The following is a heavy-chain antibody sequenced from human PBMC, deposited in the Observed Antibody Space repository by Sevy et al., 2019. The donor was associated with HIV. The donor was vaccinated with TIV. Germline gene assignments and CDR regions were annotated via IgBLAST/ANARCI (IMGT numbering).Heavy chain of an antibody. CDR2: INEDGSEK. J-gene: IGHJ4*02. Sequence: GGSLRLSCADSGLIFSNYWVSWVRQAPGKGLEWVAIINEDGSEKYYSDSVKGRFTIARDNAKNSVYLQMNSLRVEDTAVYYCTRDWARAFDYWVQGTLVTVSS. CDR1: GLIFSNYW. D-gene: IGHD7-27*01. CDR3: TRDWARAFDY. V-gene: IGHV3-7*01.